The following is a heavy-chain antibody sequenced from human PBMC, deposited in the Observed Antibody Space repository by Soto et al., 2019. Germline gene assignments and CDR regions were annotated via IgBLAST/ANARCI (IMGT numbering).Heavy chain of an antibody. CDR1: GFTFRSFT. Sequence: GGSLRLSCAASGFTFRSFTMNWVRQAPGKGLEWVSTISSNSAYIYYTDALRGRFTISRDNAKNSLHLQMNSLRAEDTAVYYCARDSHSSWYGNPRSGMDVWGQGTTVTVSS. CDR2: ISSNSAYI. V-gene: IGHV3-21*01. CDR3: ARDSHSSWYGNPRSGMDV. D-gene: IGHD6-13*01. J-gene: IGHJ6*02.